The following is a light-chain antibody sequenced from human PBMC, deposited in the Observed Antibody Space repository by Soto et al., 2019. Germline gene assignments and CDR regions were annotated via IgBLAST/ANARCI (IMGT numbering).Light chain of an antibody. CDR1: QSISSW. J-gene: IGKJ2*01. V-gene: IGKV1-5*01. CDR3: QQYNSYSPYT. Sequence: DIQMTQSPSTLSASVGDRVTITCRASQSISSWLAWYQQKPGKAPKLLIYDASSLESGVPSRFSGSGSVTEFTRTISSLQPDDFASYYCQQYNSYSPYTFGQGTKLEIK. CDR2: DAS.